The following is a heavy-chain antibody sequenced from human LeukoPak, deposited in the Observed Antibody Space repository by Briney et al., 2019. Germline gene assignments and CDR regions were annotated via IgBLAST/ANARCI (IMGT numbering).Heavy chain of an antibody. Sequence: ASVKVSCKASGYTFTGYYMHWVRQAPGQGLEWMGRINPNSGGTNYAQKFQGRVTMTRDTSISTAYMELSRLRSDDTAVYYCARDHPVGAILGLDPWGQGTLVTVSS. V-gene: IGHV1-2*06. J-gene: IGHJ5*02. CDR3: ARDHPVGAILGLDP. CDR1: GYTFTGYY. CDR2: INPNSGGT. D-gene: IGHD1-26*01.